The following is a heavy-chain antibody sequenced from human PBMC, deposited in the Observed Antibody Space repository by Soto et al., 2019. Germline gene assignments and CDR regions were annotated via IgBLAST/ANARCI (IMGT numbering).Heavy chain of an antibody. J-gene: IGHJ5*02. CDR3: ARAAHSNRRITIFGLNWFDP. CDR1: GYTFTSYA. V-gene: IGHV1-3*01. Sequence: ASVKVSCKASGYTFTSYAMHWVRQAPGQRLEWMGWINAGNGNTKYSQKFQGRVTITRDTSASTAYMELSSLRSEDTAVYYCARAAHSNRRITIFGLNWFDPWGQGTLVTVSS. D-gene: IGHD3-3*01. CDR2: INAGNGNT.